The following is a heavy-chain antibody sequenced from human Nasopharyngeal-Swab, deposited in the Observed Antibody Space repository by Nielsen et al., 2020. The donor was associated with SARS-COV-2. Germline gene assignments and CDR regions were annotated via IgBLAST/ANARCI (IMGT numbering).Heavy chain of an antibody. CDR2: ISYSGST. V-gene: IGHV4-59*01. J-gene: IGHJ2*01. CDR1: GGSISGYY. D-gene: IGHD1-14*01. CDR3: ARDKPERSWRDWYFDL. Sequence: SETLSLTCTVSGGSISGYYWSWIRQPPGKGLEWIGYISYSGSTNYNPSLKSRVTMSMHTFKNLFPLKLNSVTAAGTAVYYCARDKPERSWRDWYFDLWGRGTLVTVSS.